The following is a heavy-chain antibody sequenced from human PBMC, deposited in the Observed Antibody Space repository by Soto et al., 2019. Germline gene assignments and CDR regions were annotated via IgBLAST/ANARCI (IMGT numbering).Heavy chain of an antibody. CDR1: GFSITSYK. CDR2: MYSSGSS. J-gene: IGHJ4*02. V-gene: IGHV4-59*01. CDR3: AREWSAFDY. D-gene: IGHD2-15*01. Sequence: SEPLSLTCRVSGFSITSYKWSWIRTSPGKGLEWIAYMYSSGSSSYNPSLKSRVTISVDTSKNQYSLKVNSATAADTAVYYCAREWSAFDYWGQGILVTVSS.